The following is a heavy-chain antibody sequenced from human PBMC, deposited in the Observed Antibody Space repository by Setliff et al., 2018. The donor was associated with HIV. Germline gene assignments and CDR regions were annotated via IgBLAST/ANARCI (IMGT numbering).Heavy chain of an antibody. CDR2: IYPGDSDT. Sequence: GESLKISCKGSGYSFTSYWIGWVRQMPGKCLEWMGIIYPGDSDTRYSPSFQGQVTISADKSISTAYLQWSSLKASDTAMYYCARHRIVKAYCYYMDVWGKGTTVTRLL. V-gene: IGHV5-51*01. CDR1: GYSFTSYW. CDR3: ARHRIVKAYCYYMDV. J-gene: IGHJ6*03. D-gene: IGHD3-16*02.